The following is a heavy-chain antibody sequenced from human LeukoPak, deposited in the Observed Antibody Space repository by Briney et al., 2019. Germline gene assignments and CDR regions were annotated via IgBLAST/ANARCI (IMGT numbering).Heavy chain of an antibody. J-gene: IGHJ4*02. D-gene: IGHD3-10*01. CDR3: ARDRTAFYYASGLAY. V-gene: IGHV4-59*01. Sequence: SETLSLTCSVSGGSISSYYWTWIRQPPGKGLEWIGYRYYSGSTTYNPSLKSRVTISVDTSKSQFSLKLISVTAADTAIYYCARDRTAFYYASGLAYWGQGILVTVSS. CDR2: RYYSGST. CDR1: GGSISSYY.